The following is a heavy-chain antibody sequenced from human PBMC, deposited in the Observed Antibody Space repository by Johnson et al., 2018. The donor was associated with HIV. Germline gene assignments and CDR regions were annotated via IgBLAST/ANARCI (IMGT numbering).Heavy chain of an antibody. Sequence: QMQLVESGGGVVQPGRSLRLSCAASGFTFSNYAMHWVRQAPGKGLEWVAVISYDGIKTYYVDSVKARFTISRDNSRNTLDLRMDSLRVEDTAVYYCAREAYYARAFDLWGQGTLVTVSS. CDR3: AREAYYARAFDL. CDR1: GFTFSNYA. J-gene: IGHJ3*01. D-gene: IGHD3-3*01. V-gene: IGHV3-30*03. CDR2: ISYDGIKT.